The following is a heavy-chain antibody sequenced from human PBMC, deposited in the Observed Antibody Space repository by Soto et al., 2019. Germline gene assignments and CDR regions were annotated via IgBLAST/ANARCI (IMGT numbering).Heavy chain of an antibody. CDR3: PRDRSNWYWGLDT. CDR1: GFTFSGYG. D-gene: IGHD2-8*02. CDR2: IWADGSYK. J-gene: IGHJ5*02. Sequence: QVQLVESGGGVVQPGMSLRLSCAASGFTFSGYGMHWVRQAPGKGLEWVAVIWADGSYKYYIDSVEGRFTISRDNSKNTLVLYMNSLRGENTAVYYCPRDRSNWYWGLDTWGQGTQVTVSS. V-gene: IGHV3-33*01.